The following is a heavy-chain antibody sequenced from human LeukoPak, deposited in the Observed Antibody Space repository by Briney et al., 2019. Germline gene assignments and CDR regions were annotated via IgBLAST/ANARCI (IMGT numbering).Heavy chain of an antibody. J-gene: IGHJ3*02. CDR3: ATPRSKDAFDI. CDR1: GYTFTSYG. V-gene: IGHV1-18*04. Sequence: GASVKVSCKASGYTFTSYGISWVRQAPGQGLEWMGWISAYNGNTNYAQKLQGRVTMTTDTPTSTAYMELRSLRSEDTAVYYCATPRSKDAFDIWGQGTMVTVSS. CDR2: ISAYNGNT.